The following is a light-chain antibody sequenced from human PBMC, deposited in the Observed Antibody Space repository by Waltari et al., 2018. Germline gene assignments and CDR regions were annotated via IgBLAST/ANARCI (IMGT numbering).Light chain of an antibody. J-gene: IGLJ3*02. V-gene: IGLV2-23*02. CDR2: EVL. CDR3: CSYAGRNVWV. Sequence: QSALTQPASVSGSPGQSVTISCTGTSSNVGFDNLAYWYQQHPDQAPKLMIYEVLERPSGISNRFSGSKSGDTASLTISGLRAEDEADYYCCSYAGRNVWVFGGGTKLTVL. CDR1: SSNVGFDNL.